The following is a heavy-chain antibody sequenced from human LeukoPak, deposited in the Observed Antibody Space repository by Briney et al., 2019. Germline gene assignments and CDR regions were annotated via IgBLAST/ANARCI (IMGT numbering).Heavy chain of an antibody. V-gene: IGHV3-48*01. CDR3: AKGRGRSYPHYYMDV. CDR2: ISSSSSTI. Sequence: PGGSLRLSCAASGFTFSSYSMNWVRQAPGKGLEWVSYISSSSSTIYYADSVKGRFTISRDNAKNSLYLQMNSLRAEDTAVYYCAKGRGRSYPHYYMDVWGKGTTVTVSS. J-gene: IGHJ6*03. CDR1: GFTFSSYS. D-gene: IGHD1-26*01.